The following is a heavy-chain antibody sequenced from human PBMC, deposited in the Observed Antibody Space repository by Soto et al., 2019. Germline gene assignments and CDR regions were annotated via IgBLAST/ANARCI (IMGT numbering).Heavy chain of an antibody. CDR2: IKSRSDGGTP. CDR3: TTDTRPISVFGVPWDS. J-gene: IGHJ4*02. V-gene: IGHV3-15*01. Sequence: GGSLRLSCAASGFTLSNAWTNWVRHTPGRGLEWVGRIKSRSDGGTPDYGAPVKGRFTISRDDSLNTVYLQMNSLTAEDTGVYYCTTDTRPISVFGVPWDSWGQGTLVTVSS. D-gene: IGHD3-3*01. CDR1: GFTLSNAW.